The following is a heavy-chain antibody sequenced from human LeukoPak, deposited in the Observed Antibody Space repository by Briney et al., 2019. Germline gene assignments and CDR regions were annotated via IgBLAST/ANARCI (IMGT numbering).Heavy chain of an antibody. D-gene: IGHD3-10*01. J-gene: IGHJ4*02. Sequence: ASVKVSCKASGYTFTSYDINWVRQATGQGLEWMGWMNPNSGNTGYAQKFQGRVTITRNTSISTAYMELSSLRSEDTAVYYCARGAGIEYYFDYWGQGTLVTVSS. CDR3: ARGAGIEYYFDY. CDR1: GYTFTSYD. V-gene: IGHV1-8*03. CDR2: MNPNSGNT.